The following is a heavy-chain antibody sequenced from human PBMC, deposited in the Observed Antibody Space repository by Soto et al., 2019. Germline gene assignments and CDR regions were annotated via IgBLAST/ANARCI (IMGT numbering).Heavy chain of an antibody. J-gene: IGHJ3*02. Sequence: ASVKVSCKASGYTFTSYGISWVRQAPGQGLEWMGWISAYNGNTNYAQKLQGRVTMTTDTSTSTAYMELRSLRSDDTAVYYCARWGYYYDSSGYSLGAFDIWCQGTMVTVSS. D-gene: IGHD3-22*01. CDR3: ARWGYYYDSSGYSLGAFDI. CDR2: ISAYNGNT. V-gene: IGHV1-18*01. CDR1: GYTFTSYG.